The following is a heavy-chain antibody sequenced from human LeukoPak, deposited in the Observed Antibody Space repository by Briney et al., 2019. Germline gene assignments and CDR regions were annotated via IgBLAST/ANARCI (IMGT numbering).Heavy chain of an antibody. CDR1: GGTFSSYT. CDR2: IIPIFGTA. Sequence: ASVKVSCKASGGTFSSYTISWVQQAPGQGLEWMGGIIPIFGTANYAQKFQGRVTITADESTSTAYMELSSLRSEDTAVYYCARGRYSSSINSMDVWGQGTTVTVSS. V-gene: IGHV1-69*13. CDR3: ARGRYSSSINSMDV. J-gene: IGHJ6*02. D-gene: IGHD6-6*01.